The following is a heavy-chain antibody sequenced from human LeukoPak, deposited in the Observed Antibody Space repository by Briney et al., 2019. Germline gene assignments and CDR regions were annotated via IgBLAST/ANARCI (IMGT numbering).Heavy chain of an antibody. D-gene: IGHD2-15*01. CDR3: TTDTWYSAGH. CDR1: XFXXSXSW. J-gene: IGHJ4*02. CDR2: IKKDGSEK. V-gene: IGHV3-7*03. Sequence: GSXXLXCXAXXFXXSXSWXAWIRQAPGKGLEWVAIIKKDGSEKYYVDSMEGRFTISRDNAKNSLFLQMNSLRAEDTAIYYCTTDTWYSAGHWGQGTLVTVSS.